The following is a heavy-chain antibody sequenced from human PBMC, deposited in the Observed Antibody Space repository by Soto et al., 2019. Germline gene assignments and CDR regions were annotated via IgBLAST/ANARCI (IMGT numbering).Heavy chain of an antibody. Sequence: PGGSLRLSCAASGFTFSDHYMDWVRQAPGKGLEWVGRTRNKPNSYTTEYAASVKGRFTISRDDSKNSLYLQMNSLKTEDTAVYYCAREMYYYDSSAYDYWGQGTLVTVSS. CDR3: AREMYYYDSSAYDY. CDR2: TRNKPNSYTT. V-gene: IGHV3-72*01. D-gene: IGHD3-22*01. J-gene: IGHJ4*02. CDR1: GFTFSDHY.